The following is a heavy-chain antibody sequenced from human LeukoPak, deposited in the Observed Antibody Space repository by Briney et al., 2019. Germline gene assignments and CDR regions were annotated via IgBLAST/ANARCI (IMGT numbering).Heavy chain of an antibody. CDR3: AKLGFYCSGGYCYSQYYFDY. D-gene: IGHD2-15*01. J-gene: IGHJ4*02. CDR1: GFTFSSYA. V-gene: IGHV3-23*01. CDR2: IVGSGGST. Sequence: GSLRLSCAASGFTFSSYAMSWVRQAPGKGLEWVSVIVGSGGSTYYADSVMGRFTISRDNSKNTLYLQMNSLRAEDTAAYYCAKLGFYCSGGYCYSQYYFDYWGQGTLVTVSS.